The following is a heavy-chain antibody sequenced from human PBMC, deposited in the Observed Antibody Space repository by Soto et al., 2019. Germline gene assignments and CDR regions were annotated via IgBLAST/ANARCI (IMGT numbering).Heavy chain of an antibody. V-gene: IGHV1-18*01. CDR3: ARNGQPPYYYYGLDV. CDR2: ISGYNGYT. CDR1: GYTFSRYG. J-gene: IGHJ6*02. D-gene: IGHD2-8*01. Sequence: QGQLVQSGGEVKKPGASVKVSCKASGYTFSRYGISWVRQAPGQGLEWMGWISGYNGYTNYAQKFQGRVTMTIDTSTTTAYMELRGLTSDDTAIYYCARNGQPPYYYYGLDVWGQGTTVTVSS.